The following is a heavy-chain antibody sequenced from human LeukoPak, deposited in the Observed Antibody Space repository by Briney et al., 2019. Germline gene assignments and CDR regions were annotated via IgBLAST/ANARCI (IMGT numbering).Heavy chain of an antibody. CDR1: GYTFTGYY. Sequence: ASVKVSCKASGYTFTGYYMHWVRQAPGQGLEWMGWINPNSGGTNYAQKFRGRVTMTRDTSISTAYMELSRLRSDDTAVYYCARDPDTGGYSDYWGQGTLVTVSS. D-gene: IGHD2-8*02. J-gene: IGHJ4*02. CDR2: INPNSGGT. V-gene: IGHV1-2*02. CDR3: ARDPDTGGYSDY.